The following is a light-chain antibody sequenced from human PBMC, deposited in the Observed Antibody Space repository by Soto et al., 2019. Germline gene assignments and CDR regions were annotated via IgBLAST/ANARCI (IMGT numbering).Light chain of an antibody. CDR2: GAS. CDR3: QQYGSSPRT. Sequence: EIVFTKSPGTLSLSPGERATLSCRASQSVSSSHLAWYQQKPGQAPRLLISGASSRATGIPDRFTGSGSGTDFTLTISRLEPEDFAVYYCQQYGSSPRTFGQGTKVDIK. CDR1: QSVSSSH. V-gene: IGKV3-20*01. J-gene: IGKJ1*01.